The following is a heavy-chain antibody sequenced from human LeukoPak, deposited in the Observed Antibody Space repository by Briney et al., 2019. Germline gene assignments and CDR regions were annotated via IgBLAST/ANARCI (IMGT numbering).Heavy chain of an antibody. Sequence: GGSLRLSCAASGFTFSSYGMHWVRQAPGKGLEWVAVISYDGSNKYYADSVKGRFTISRDNSKNTLYLQMNSLRAEDTALYYCARAAAETGAFRDNWFDPWGQGTLVTVSS. V-gene: IGHV3-30*03. CDR1: GFTFSSYG. CDR2: ISYDGSNK. CDR3: ARAAAETGAFRDNWFDP. D-gene: IGHD6-19*01. J-gene: IGHJ5*02.